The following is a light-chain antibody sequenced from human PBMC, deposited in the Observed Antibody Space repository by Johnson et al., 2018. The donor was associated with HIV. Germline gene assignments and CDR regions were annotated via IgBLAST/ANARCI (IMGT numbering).Light chain of an antibody. CDR1: SSNIENNY. V-gene: IGLV1-51*01. Sequence: QSVLTQPPSVSAAPGQNITISCSGSSSNIENNYISWYQQLPGTPPKIIIYDNNPRPSGVPDRFSGSKSGTSATLDITGLQSGDEADYYCGTWDASLSVNVFGPGTKVTVL. J-gene: IGLJ1*01. CDR3: GTWDASLSVNV. CDR2: DNN.